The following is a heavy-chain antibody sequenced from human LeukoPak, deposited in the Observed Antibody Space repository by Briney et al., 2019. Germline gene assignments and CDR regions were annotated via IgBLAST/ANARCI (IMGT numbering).Heavy chain of an antibody. Sequence: PGGSLRLSCVPSGFIFSSYGMHWFRQAPGKGPEWVGAIWYDGSRSHYIDSVRGRFTISRDNSKNRLYLQMDSLRVEDTAVYYCAKSSYYSDRSAYFSPDYWGQGTQVTVSS. CDR3: AKSSYYSDRSAYFSPDY. CDR2: IWYDGSRS. D-gene: IGHD3-22*01. J-gene: IGHJ4*02. CDR1: GFIFSSYG. V-gene: IGHV3-33*06.